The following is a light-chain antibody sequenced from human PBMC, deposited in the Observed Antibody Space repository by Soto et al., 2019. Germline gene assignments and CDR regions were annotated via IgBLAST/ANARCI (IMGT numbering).Light chain of an antibody. Sequence: QSALTQPRSVSGSLGQSVTISCTGTSRDVGGYDYVSWYEQHPGKAPKLLLYDVTKRPSGVPDQFTGSKSANTASLTISGLQIDDEADYYCCSYAGTYNSVFGGGTKLTVL. CDR1: SRDVGGYDY. CDR3: CSYAGTYNSV. V-gene: IGLV2-11*01. J-gene: IGLJ2*01. CDR2: DVT.